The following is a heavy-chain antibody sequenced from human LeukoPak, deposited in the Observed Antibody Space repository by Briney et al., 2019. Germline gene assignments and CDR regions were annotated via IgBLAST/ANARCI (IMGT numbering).Heavy chain of an antibody. CDR3: AKDTTPPKAGFDP. J-gene: IGHJ5*02. D-gene: IGHD1-14*01. CDR1: GFTFSDYA. CDR2: IRYDGSNK. Sequence: PGGSLRLSCAVSGFTFSDYAMHWVRQAPGKGLEWVAFIRYDGSNKYYADSVKGRFTISRDNSKNTLYLQMNSLRAEDTAVYYCAKDTTPPKAGFDPWGQGTLVTVSS. V-gene: IGHV3-30*02.